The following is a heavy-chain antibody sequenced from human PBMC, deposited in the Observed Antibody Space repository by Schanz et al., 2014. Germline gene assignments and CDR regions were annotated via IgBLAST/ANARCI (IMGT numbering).Heavy chain of an antibody. CDR3: ARDEGRDGYNLAFDV. J-gene: IGHJ3*01. V-gene: IGHV3-48*01. Sequence: VQLVESGGGVVQPGGSLRLSCVASGFTFSIYGMSWVRQAPGKGLEWVSYISSSSSTIYYADSVKGRFIISRDSSKNTLFLQMNSLRADDTAVYFCARDEGRDGYNLAFDVWGQGTLVTVSS. D-gene: IGHD5-12*01. CDR1: GFTFSIYG. CDR2: ISSSSSTI.